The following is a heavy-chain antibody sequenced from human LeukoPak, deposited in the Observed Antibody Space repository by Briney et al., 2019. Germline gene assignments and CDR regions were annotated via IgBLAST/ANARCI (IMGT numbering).Heavy chain of an antibody. Sequence: PSETLSLTCTVSGGSISSSSYYWGWIRHPPGKRLEWIGSIYYSGSTYYNPSLKSRVTISVDTSKNQFSLKLSSVTAADTAVYYCARMNTSNYLDYWGQGTLVTVSS. V-gene: IGHV4-39*01. CDR3: ARMNTSNYLDY. D-gene: IGHD1/OR15-1a*01. CDR1: GGSISSSSYY. CDR2: IYYSGST. J-gene: IGHJ4*02.